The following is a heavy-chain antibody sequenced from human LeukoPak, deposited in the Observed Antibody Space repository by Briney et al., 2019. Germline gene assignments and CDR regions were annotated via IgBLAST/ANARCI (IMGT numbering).Heavy chain of an antibody. CDR1: GFTFSNYA. V-gene: IGHV3-23*01. D-gene: IGHD2-8*02. CDR2: ISGSDGST. J-gene: IGHJ4*02. CDR3: AKGRGYCTGGRCYSDY. Sequence: PAGSLRLSCTASGFTFSNYAMSWVRQAPGKGLEWFSTISGSDGSTYYADSVKGRFTTSRDNSKNTLYLQMNSLTVQDTTIYYCAKGRGYCTGGRCYSDYWGQGTLVTVSS.